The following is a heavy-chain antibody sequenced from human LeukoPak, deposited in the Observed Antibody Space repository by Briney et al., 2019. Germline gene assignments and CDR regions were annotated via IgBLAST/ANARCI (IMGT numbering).Heavy chain of an antibody. CDR3: ARGRAAAGTRDYYYGMDV. V-gene: IGHV5-10-1*01. J-gene: IGHJ6*02. CDR1: GYSFTSYW. Sequence: GESLKISCKGSGYSFTSYWISWVRQMPGKGLEWMGRIDPSDSYTNYSPSFQGHVTISADKSISTAYLQWSSLKASDTAMYYCARGRAAAGTRDYYYGMDVWGQGTTVTVSS. D-gene: IGHD6-13*01. CDR2: IDPSDSYT.